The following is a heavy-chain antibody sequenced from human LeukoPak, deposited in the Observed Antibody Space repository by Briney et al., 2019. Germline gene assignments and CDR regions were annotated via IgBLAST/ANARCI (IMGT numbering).Heavy chain of an antibody. CDR2: IIPIFGTA. V-gene: IGHV1-69*05. CDR1: GGTFSSYA. J-gene: IGHJ4*02. D-gene: IGHD6-6*01. CDR3: ARDSSSSGSYLY. Sequence: ASVKVSCKASGGTFSSYAISWVRQAPGQGLEWIGGIIPIFGTANYAQKFQGRVTITTDESTSTAYMELSSLRSEDTAVYYCARDSSSSGSYLYWSQGTLVTVSS.